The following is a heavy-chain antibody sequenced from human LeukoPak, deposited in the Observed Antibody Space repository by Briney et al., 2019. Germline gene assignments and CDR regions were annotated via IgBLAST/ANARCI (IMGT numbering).Heavy chain of an antibody. CDR2: IYYSGST. CDR3: ARLKKGDGGSYYGAYYYYGMDV. V-gene: IGHV4-59*08. Sequence: SETLSLTCVVSGASIRSYYWSWIRQPPGKGLEWIGYIYYSGSTNYNPSLKSRVTISVDTSKNQFSLKLSSVTAADTAVYYCARLKKGDGGSYYGAYYYYGMDVWGQGTTVTVSS. J-gene: IGHJ6*02. CDR1: GASIRSYY. D-gene: IGHD1-26*01.